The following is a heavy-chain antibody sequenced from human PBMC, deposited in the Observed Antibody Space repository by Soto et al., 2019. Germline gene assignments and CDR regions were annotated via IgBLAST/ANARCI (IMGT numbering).Heavy chain of an antibody. CDR2: ISAYNGNK. J-gene: IGHJ4*02. V-gene: IGHV1-18*01. CDR1: GYTFTSYG. CDR3: ARDLGQQLFDY. D-gene: IGHD6-13*01. Sequence: QVQLVQSGAEVKKPGASVKVSCKASGYTFTSYGISWVRQAPGQGLEWMGRISAYNGNKKYAQKLQGRVSMTTDTSTSTDYMELRSLRSDDTAVYYCARDLGQQLFDYWGQGTLVTVSS.